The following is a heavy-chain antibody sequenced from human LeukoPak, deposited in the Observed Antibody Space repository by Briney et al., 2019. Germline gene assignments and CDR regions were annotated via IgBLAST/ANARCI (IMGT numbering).Heavy chain of an antibody. D-gene: IGHD4/OR15-4a*01. CDR2: ISNSDGST. J-gene: IGHJ4*02. CDR3: ARRAGAYSHPYDY. Sequence: PGGSLRLSCAASGFTFSSYAMSWVRQAPGKGLEWVPTISNSDGSTYYADSVKGRFSISRDNSENTLYLQMNSLRAEDTAVYYCARRAGAYSHPYDYWGQGTLVTVSS. CDR1: GFTFSSYA. V-gene: IGHV3-23*01.